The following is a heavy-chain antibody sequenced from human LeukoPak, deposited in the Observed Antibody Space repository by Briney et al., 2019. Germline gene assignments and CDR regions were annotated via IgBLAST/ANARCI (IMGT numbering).Heavy chain of an antibody. CDR3: ARMTYDSSGYYLYYFDY. D-gene: IGHD3-22*01. CDR2: IYPGDYDT. Sequence: GESLKISCEGSGYIFTSYWIGWVRPLPGKGLEWMWIIYPGDYDTRYSPSLQGQVTITADKSISTAYLQCSSLKAWGTAMYYSARMTYDSSGYYLYYFDYWGQGTLVTVSS. CDR1: GYIFTSYW. J-gene: IGHJ4*02. V-gene: IGHV5-51*01.